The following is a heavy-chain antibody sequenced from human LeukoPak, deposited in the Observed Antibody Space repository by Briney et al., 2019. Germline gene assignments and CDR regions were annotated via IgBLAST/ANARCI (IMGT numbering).Heavy chain of an antibody. D-gene: IGHD3-10*01. CDR1: GFTFSSYW. J-gene: IGHJ5*02. CDR2: IKQDGSGK. CDR3: ARADYYGSGSPAGRFDP. Sequence: GGSLRLSCAASGFTFSSYWMNWVRQAPGKGLEWVANIKQDGSGKYYVDSVKGRFTISRDNAKNSLYLQMNSLRVEDTAVYYCARADYYGSGSPAGRFDPWGQGTLVTVSS. V-gene: IGHV3-7*01.